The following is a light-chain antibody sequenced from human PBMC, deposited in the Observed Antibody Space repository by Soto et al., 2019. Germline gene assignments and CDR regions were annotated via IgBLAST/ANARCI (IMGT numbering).Light chain of an antibody. J-gene: IGLJ1*01. CDR2: DVS. V-gene: IGLV2-14*03. Sequence: QSVLTQPASVSGSPGQSITISCTGTSSDVGGYDFVSWYQHHPGKAPRLMIYDVSHRPSGVSDRFSASKSGNTASLTISGLLAEDEADYYCQSYDLSLRNYVFGSGTKLTVL. CDR1: SSDVGGYDF. CDR3: QSYDLSLRNYV.